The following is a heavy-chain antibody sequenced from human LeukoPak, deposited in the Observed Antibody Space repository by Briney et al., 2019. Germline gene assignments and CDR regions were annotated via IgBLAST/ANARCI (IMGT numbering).Heavy chain of an antibody. Sequence: ASVKVSCKASGYTFTGYYMHWVRQAPGQGLEWMGWINPNSGGTNYAQKFQGRVTMTRDTSISTAYMELSRLRSDDTAVYYCARDFSMVRGTQDYWGQGTLVTVSS. CDR3: ARDFSMVRGTQDY. V-gene: IGHV1-2*02. J-gene: IGHJ4*02. CDR1: GYTFTGYY. D-gene: IGHD3-10*01. CDR2: INPNSGGT.